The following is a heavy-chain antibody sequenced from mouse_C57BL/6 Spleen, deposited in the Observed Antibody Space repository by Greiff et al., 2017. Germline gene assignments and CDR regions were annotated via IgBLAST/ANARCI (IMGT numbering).Heavy chain of an antibody. V-gene: IGHV1-82*01. D-gene: IGHD1-1*01. CDR3: ARGGGYGSSYGFAY. Sequence: QVQLQQSGPELVKPGASVKISCKASGYAFSSSWMNWVKQRPGKGLEWIGRIYPGDGDTNYNGKFKGKATLTADKSSSTAYMQLRSLTSEDSAVYFCARGGGYGSSYGFAYWGQGTLVTVSA. J-gene: IGHJ3*01. CDR2: IYPGDGDT. CDR1: GYAFSSSW.